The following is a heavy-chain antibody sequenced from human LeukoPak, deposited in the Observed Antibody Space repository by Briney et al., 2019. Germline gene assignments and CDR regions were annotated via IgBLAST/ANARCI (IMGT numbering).Heavy chain of an antibody. D-gene: IGHD4-17*01. Sequence: GGSLRLSCAASGFTFSSYSMNWVRQAPGKGLEWVSSISSSSSTIYYADSVKGRFIISRDNARNSLYLQMNSLRDEDTAVYYSATSTSNYGDYRFDYWGQGTLVTVSS. CDR2: ISSSSSTI. V-gene: IGHV3-48*02. CDR3: ATSTSNYGDYRFDY. J-gene: IGHJ4*02. CDR1: GFTFSSYS.